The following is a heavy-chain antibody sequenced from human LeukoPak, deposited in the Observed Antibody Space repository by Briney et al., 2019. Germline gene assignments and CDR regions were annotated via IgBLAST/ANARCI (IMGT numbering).Heavy chain of an antibody. J-gene: IGHJ4*02. Sequence: SETLSLTCTVSGDSISNYYWSWIRQSPGKELEWIGYMYNRGSTIYNPSLKSRVTISTDTSKNQFSLRLTSVTAADTAVYYCARAGKAVTGTLDSWGQGTLITVSS. V-gene: IGHV4-59*01. CDR2: MYNRGST. CDR3: ARAGKAVTGTLDS. D-gene: IGHD6-19*01. CDR1: GDSISNYY.